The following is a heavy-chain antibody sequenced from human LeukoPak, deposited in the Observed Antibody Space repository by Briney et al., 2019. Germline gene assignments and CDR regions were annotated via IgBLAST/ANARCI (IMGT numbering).Heavy chain of an antibody. Sequence: PGGSLRLSCAASGFTFSSYSMNWVRQAPGKGLEWVSSISSSSSYIYYADSVKGRFTISRDNAKNSLYLQMNSLRAEDTAVYYCARGRDGRGYDAPPDYWGQGALVTVSS. CDR3: ARGRDGRGYDAPPDY. D-gene: IGHD5-12*01. CDR1: GFTFSSYS. V-gene: IGHV3-21*01. J-gene: IGHJ4*02. CDR2: ISSSSSYI.